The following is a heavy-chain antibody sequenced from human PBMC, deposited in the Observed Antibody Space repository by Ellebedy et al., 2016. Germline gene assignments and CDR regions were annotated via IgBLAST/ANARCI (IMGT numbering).Heavy chain of an antibody. J-gene: IGHJ3*02. CDR1: GYTFTSYY. CDR3: AREIEYSYGSDAFDI. Sequence: ASVKVSXXASGYTFTSYYMHWVRQAPGQGLEWMGIINPSGGSTSYAQKFQGRVTMTRDTSTSTVYMELSSLRSEDTAVYYCAREIEYSYGSDAFDIWGQGTMVTVSS. V-gene: IGHV1-46*01. D-gene: IGHD5-18*01. CDR2: INPSGGST.